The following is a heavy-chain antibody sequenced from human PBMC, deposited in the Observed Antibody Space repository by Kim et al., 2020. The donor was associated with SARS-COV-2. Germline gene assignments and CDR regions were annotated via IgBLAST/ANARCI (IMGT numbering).Heavy chain of an antibody. CDR2: ISSSSSYI. Sequence: GGSLRLSCAASGFTFSSYSMNWVRQAPGKGLEWVSSISSSSSYIYYADSVKGRFTISRDNAKNSLYLQMNSLRAEDTAVYYCARVDSSSPVFDYWGQGTLVTVSS. V-gene: IGHV3-21*01. CDR1: GFTFSSYS. CDR3: ARVDSSSPVFDY. J-gene: IGHJ4*02. D-gene: IGHD6-6*01.